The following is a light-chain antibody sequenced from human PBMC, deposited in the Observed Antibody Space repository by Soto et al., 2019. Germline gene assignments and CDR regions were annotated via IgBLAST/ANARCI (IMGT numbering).Light chain of an antibody. CDR3: QQYNNWPRT. Sequence: DIQMTQSPSSLSASVGDRVTIPCRASQSIDTYLNWYQQKPGKAPKLLIYAASSLQSGVPSRFSGSGSGTDFTLTISNLQPEDFAVYYCQQYNNWPRTFGQGTKVDIK. V-gene: IGKV1-39*01. J-gene: IGKJ1*01. CDR1: QSIDTY. CDR2: AAS.